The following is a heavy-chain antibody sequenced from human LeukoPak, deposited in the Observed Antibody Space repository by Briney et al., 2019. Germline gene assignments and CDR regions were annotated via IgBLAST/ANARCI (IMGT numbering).Heavy chain of an antibody. CDR1: GGTFSSYA. CDR2: IIPIFGTA. D-gene: IGHD2-15*01. V-gene: IGHV1-69*13. CDR3: ARDFVVVVAATRPDYYYGMDV. Sequence: VASVTVSCKASGGTFSSYAISWVRQAPGQGLEWMGGIIPIFGTANYAQKFQGRVTITADESTSTAYMELSSLRSEDTAVYYCARDFVVVVAATRPDYYYGMDVWGQGTTVTVSS. J-gene: IGHJ6*02.